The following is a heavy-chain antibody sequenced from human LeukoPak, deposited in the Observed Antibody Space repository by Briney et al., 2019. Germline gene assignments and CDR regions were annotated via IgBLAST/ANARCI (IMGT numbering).Heavy chain of an antibody. CDR1: GFIFDTYG. J-gene: IGHJ6*02. CDR3: AKEKAIGTINYGLDV. V-gene: IGHV3-30*18. D-gene: IGHD1-1*01. Sequence: GGSLRLSCAASGFIFDTYGMLWVRQAPGKGLERVAVIAYDGSNQYHADSVKGRSTISRDNSKNTLYLQMNSLRGEDTAVYYCAKEKAIGTINYGLDVWGQGTTVTVSS. CDR2: IAYDGSNQ.